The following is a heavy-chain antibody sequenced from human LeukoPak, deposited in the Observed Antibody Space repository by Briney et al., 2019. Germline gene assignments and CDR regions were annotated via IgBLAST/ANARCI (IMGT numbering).Heavy chain of an antibody. D-gene: IGHD6-19*01. Sequence: SETLSLTCTVSGGSISSYYWSWIRQPAGKGLEWIGRIYTSGSTNCNPSLKSRVTMSVDTSKNQFSLKLSSVTAADTAVYYCARDVDNVAVAGNWFDPWGQGTLVTVSS. J-gene: IGHJ5*02. CDR3: ARDVDNVAVAGNWFDP. V-gene: IGHV4-4*07. CDR2: IYTSGST. CDR1: GGSISSYY.